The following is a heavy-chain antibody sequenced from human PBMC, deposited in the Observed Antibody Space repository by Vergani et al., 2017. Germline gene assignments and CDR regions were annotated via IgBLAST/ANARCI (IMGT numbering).Heavy chain of an antibody. D-gene: IGHD6-13*01. V-gene: IGHV1-18*04. J-gene: IGHJ5*02. Sequence: QVQLVQSGAEVKKPGASVKVSCKASGYTFTSDGISWVRQAPGQGLEWMGWISAYNGNTNYAQKFQGRVTMTTDTSTRTAYMELRSLRSVDTAVYYCAGGAASWWFDPWGQGTLVTVSS. CDR2: ISAYNGNT. CDR1: GYTFTSDG. CDR3: AGGAASWWFDP.